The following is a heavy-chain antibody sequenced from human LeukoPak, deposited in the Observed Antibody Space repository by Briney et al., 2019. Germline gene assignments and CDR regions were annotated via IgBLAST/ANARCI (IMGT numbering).Heavy chain of an antibody. J-gene: IGHJ6*03. V-gene: IGHV3-23*01. CDR3: ARAHLGYYYMDV. CDR2: ISGSGGST. CDR1: GFTFSSYA. Sequence: GGSLRLSCAASGFTFSSYAMSWVRQAPGKGLEWVSAISGSGGSTYYADSVKGRFTISRDNSKNTLYLQMNSLRAEDTAVYYCARAHLGYYYMDVWGKGTTVTVSS.